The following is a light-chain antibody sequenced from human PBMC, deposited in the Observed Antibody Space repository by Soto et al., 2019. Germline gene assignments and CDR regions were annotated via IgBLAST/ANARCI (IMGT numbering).Light chain of an antibody. J-gene: IGKJ1*01. V-gene: IGKV3-11*01. CDR1: QSVSSS. Sequence: EFVLTQSPATLSLSPGERATLSCRASQSVSSSLAWYQQKPGQAPRLLIYDASNRATGIPARFSGSGSGTDFTLTISSLEPEDFAVYYCQQRSNWPGTFGQGTKVDIK. CDR3: QQRSNWPGT. CDR2: DAS.